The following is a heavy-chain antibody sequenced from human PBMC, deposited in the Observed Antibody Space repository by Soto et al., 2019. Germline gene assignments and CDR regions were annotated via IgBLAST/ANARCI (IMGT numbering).Heavy chain of an antibody. CDR1: GGSVSSGSYY. Sequence: SETLSLTCTVSGGSVSSGSYYWSWIRQPPGKGLEWIGYIYYSGSTNYNPSLKSRVTISVDTSKNQFSLKLSSVTATDTAVYYCARSIFGVVIYGSNWFDPWGQGTLVTVSS. V-gene: IGHV4-61*01. J-gene: IGHJ5*02. CDR2: IYYSGST. D-gene: IGHD3-3*01. CDR3: ARSIFGVVIYGSNWFDP.